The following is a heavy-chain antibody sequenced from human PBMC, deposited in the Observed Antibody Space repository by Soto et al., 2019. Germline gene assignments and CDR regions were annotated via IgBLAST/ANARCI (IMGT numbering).Heavy chain of an antibody. CDR3: ARVLGATAYSDS. V-gene: IGHV1-3*01. CDR1: GYSFASYA. CDR2: INAGSDNT. Sequence: QVQLVQSGAEVKMPGASVKVSCKASGYSFASYAIHWVRQAPGQGLEWMGWINAGSDNTKYSQKFQGRVTITRDQSASTAYMELNSVRSEDTAVYYCARVLGATAYSDSWGQGTLVTVSS. J-gene: IGHJ4*02. D-gene: IGHD1-26*01.